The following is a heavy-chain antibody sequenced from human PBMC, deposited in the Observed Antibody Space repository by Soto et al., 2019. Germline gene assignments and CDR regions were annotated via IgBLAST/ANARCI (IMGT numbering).Heavy chain of an antibody. CDR3: VGSGDDYGSYIDY. Sequence: KPSETLSLTCDVSGYSISSGYYWAWVRQPSGKGMEWIGSINHRGNSYYNPSLKSQVTISVDTSKNQGSLKVSSVTAADTAVYYCVGSGDDYGSYIDYWGQGTLVTVS. V-gene: IGHV4-38-2*01. J-gene: IGHJ4*02. CDR2: INHRGNS. CDR1: GYSISSGYY. D-gene: IGHD4-17*01.